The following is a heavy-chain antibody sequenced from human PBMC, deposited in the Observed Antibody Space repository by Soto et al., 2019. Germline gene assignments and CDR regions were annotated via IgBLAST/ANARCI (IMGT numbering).Heavy chain of an antibody. CDR2: ISPYSGYT. CDR3: AREASVLIPAAQPPRFDS. Sequence: GASVKVSCKASGYTFTSYYMHWVRQAPGQGLEWVGWISPYSGYTHSAQKFHGRLTLTTDTAASTAYMELRILRSADTALYYCAREASVLIPAAQPPRFDSWGQGTLVTVSS. D-gene: IGHD2-2*01. J-gene: IGHJ4*02. CDR1: GYTFTSYY. V-gene: IGHV1-18*04.